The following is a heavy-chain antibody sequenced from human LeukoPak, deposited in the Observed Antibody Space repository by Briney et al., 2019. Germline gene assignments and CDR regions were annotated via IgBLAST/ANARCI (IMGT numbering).Heavy chain of an antibody. CDR2: IYSGGRT. Sequence: GGSLRLSCAASGFTVSSKFMSWVRQAPGKGLEWVSVIYSGGRTYYADSVKGRFTISRDNSKNTLYLQMNSLRAEDTAVYYCARDQRGSGSYPSHNWFDPWGQGTLVTVSS. CDR1: GFTVSSKF. CDR3: ARDQRGSGSYPSHNWFDP. D-gene: IGHD3-10*01. J-gene: IGHJ5*02. V-gene: IGHV3-53*01.